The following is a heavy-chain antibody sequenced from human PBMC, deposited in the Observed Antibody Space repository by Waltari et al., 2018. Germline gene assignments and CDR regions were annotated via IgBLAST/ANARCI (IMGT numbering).Heavy chain of an antibody. CDR1: GYTFTSYA. CDR2: INTNTGNP. V-gene: IGHV7-4-1*02. D-gene: IGHD2-2*01. CDR3: ARGGSWYCSSTSCYYYYYMDV. Sequence: QVQLVQSGSELKKPGASVKVSCKASGYTFTSYAMNWVRQAPGQGLEWMGWINTNTGNPTYAQGFTGRFVFSVDASVSTAYLQISSLKAEDTAVYYCARGGSWYCSSTSCYYYYYMDVWGKGTTVTVSS. J-gene: IGHJ6*03.